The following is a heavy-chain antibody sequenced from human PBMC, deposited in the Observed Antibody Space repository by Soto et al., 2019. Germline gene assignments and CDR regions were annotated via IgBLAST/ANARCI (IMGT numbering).Heavy chain of an antibody. CDR1: GGSISSSSYY. D-gene: IGHD1-26*01. CDR3: ARQPLRVGATGGLDY. Sequence: PSETLSLTCTVSGGSISSSSYYWGWIRQPPGKGLEWIGSIYYSGSTYYNPSLKSRVTISVDTSKNQFSLKLSSVTAADTAVYYCARQPLRVGATGGLDYWGQGTLVTVSS. V-gene: IGHV4-39*01. CDR2: IYYSGST. J-gene: IGHJ4*02.